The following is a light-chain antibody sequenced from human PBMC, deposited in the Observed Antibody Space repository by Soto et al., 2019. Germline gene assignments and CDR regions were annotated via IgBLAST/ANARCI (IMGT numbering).Light chain of an antibody. CDR3: QSYDSSLSVSYV. CDR2: GNK. Sequence: SFLTQTPSVSGAPGQRVTLSCTGSSANIGAGYDVHWYQQRPGTAPKLLIYGNKNRPSGVPDRFSGSKSGTSASLAITGLQAEDEADYYCQSYDSSLSVSYVFGTGTKVTVL. J-gene: IGLJ1*01. CDR1: SANIGAGYD. V-gene: IGLV1-40*01.